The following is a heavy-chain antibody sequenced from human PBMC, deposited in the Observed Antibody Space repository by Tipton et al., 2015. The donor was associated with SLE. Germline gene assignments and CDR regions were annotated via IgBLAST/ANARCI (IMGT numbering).Heavy chain of an antibody. CDR3: ARHRAYSGYDLFYFDY. J-gene: IGHJ4*02. CDR1: RYSISGGYY. CDR2: IYYSGST. D-gene: IGHD5-12*01. Sequence: TLSLTCTVSRYSISGGYYWGWIRQPPGKGLEWIGYIYYSGSTNYNPSLKSRVTISVDTSKNQFSLKLSSVTAADTAVYYCARHRAYSGYDLFYFDYWGQGTLVTVSS. V-gene: IGHV4-59*08.